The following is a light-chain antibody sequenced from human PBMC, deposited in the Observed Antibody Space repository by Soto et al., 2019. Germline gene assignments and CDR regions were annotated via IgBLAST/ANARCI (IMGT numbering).Light chain of an antibody. V-gene: IGKV1-9*01. CDR1: QGISSY. CDR2: ASS. Sequence: DIQLTQSPSFLSASVGDRVTISCRASQGISSYLAWNQQTPGKAPKLLIYASSTLQSGVPSRFSGSGSGTEFTLTISSLQPEDFATYNSQQLNTFPGTFGQGTRLDI. CDR3: QQLNTFPGT. J-gene: IGKJ5*01.